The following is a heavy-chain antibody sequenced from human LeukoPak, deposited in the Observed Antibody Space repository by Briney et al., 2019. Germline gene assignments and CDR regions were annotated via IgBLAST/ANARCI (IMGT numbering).Heavy chain of an antibody. CDR2: INQDGSVK. Sequence: PGGSLRLSCAASGFIFNTHWMSWVRQAPGKGLEWVANINQDGSVKYHVDSVKGRLTISRDNAKNSLYLQMNSLRAEDTAVYYCARWRAYGSGSYRYYYYYYMDVWGKGTTVTISS. CDR1: GFIFNTHW. V-gene: IGHV3-7*01. CDR3: ARWRAYGSGSYRYYYYYYMDV. J-gene: IGHJ6*03. D-gene: IGHD3-10*01.